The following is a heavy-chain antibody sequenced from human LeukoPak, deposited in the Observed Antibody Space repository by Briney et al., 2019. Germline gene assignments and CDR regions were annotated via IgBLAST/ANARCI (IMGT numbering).Heavy chain of an antibody. V-gene: IGHV3-7*01. J-gene: IGHJ4*02. Sequence: GGSLRLSCSASGFSFSTFWMTWVRQAPGKGLEWVANMNADGSEKHYLDSVKCRFTISRDNAKNSVYLQMNSLRVEDTATYYCTKGGHLDYWGQGTLVTVSS. CDR1: GFSFSTFW. CDR2: MNADGSEK. CDR3: TKGGHLDY. D-gene: IGHD3-16*01.